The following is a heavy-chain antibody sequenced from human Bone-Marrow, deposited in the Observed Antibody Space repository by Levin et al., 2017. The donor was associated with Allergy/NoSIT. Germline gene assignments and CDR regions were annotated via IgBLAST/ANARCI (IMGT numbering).Heavy chain of an antibody. Sequence: GGSLRLSCVTSGFIFSSYAMAWVRQVPGKGLEWIASIKQDGIENYFVDSMKGRFTISRDNAKNSVFLQMDSLRGEDTAIYYCARNFMYAFDYWGQGTLVTVSS. V-gene: IGHV3-7*01. CDR3: ARNFMYAFDY. D-gene: IGHD2-8*01. J-gene: IGHJ4*02. CDR2: IKQDGIEN. CDR1: GFIFSSYA.